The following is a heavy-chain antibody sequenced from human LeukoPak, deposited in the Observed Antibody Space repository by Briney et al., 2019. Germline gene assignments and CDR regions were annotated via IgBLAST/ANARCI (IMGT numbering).Heavy chain of an antibody. D-gene: IGHD6-6*01. Sequence: ASVKVSCKASGYTFTGYYMHWVRQAPGQGLEWMGWINPNGGGTNYAQKFQGRVTMTRDTSISTAYMELSRLRSDDTAVYYCARDSSSYHWFDPWGQGTLVTVSS. CDR2: INPNGGGT. V-gene: IGHV1-2*02. CDR1: GYTFTGYY. J-gene: IGHJ5*02. CDR3: ARDSSSYHWFDP.